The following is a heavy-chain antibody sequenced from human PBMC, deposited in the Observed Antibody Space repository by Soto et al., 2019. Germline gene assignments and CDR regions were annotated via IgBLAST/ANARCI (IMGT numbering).Heavy chain of an antibody. J-gene: IGHJ4*02. CDR3: ATWRFDY. D-gene: IGHD3-16*01. Sequence: SQTLSLTCAISGDSXASNSAAWNWIRQSPSRGLEWLGRTYYRSKWYNDSADSVKGRISINPDTSKNQFSLQLNSVTPEDTAVYYCATWRFDYWGQGTQVTVSS. CDR1: GDSXASNSAA. CDR2: TYYRSKWYN. V-gene: IGHV6-1*01.